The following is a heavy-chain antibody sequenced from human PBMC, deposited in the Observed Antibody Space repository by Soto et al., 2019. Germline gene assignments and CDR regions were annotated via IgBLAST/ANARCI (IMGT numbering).Heavy chain of an antibody. V-gene: IGHV3-23*01. CDR1: GFTFSSYA. CDR3: AKSLWQWPVEGSYFDY. D-gene: IGHD6-19*01. Sequence: GGSLRLSCAASGFTFSSYAMSWVRQAPGKGLEWVSAISGSGGSTYYADSVKGRFTISRDNSKNTLYLQMNSLRAEDTAVYYCAKSLWQWPVEGSYFDYWGQGTLVTVSS. CDR2: ISGSGGST. J-gene: IGHJ4*02.